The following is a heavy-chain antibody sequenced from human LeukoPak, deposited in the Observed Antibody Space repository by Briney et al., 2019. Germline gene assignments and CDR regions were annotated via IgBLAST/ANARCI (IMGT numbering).Heavy chain of an antibody. V-gene: IGHV4-59*12. CDR1: GGSISSYY. D-gene: IGHD2-15*01. J-gene: IGHJ4*02. CDR2: IYHSGST. CDR3: AREGPYCSGGSCYPYFDY. Sequence: SETLSLTCTVSGGSISSYYWSWIRQPPGKGLEWIGYIYHSGSTYYNPSLKSRVTMSVDRSKNQFSLKLSSVTAADTAVYYCAREGPYCSGGSCYPYFDYWGRGTLVTVSS.